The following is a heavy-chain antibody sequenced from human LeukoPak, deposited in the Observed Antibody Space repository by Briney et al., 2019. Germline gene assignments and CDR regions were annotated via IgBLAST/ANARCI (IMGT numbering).Heavy chain of an antibody. D-gene: IGHD3-10*01. CDR3: ARDLGSDTSGVRGMDV. CDR2: INPNSGGT. CDR1: GYTFTGHY. J-gene: IGHJ6*02. Sequence: ASVKVSCRASGYTFTGHYMHWVRQAPGQGLEWMGWINPNSGGTIYAQSFQGWVTMTRDTSISTAYMELSRLRSDDTAVYYCARDLGSDTSGVRGMDVWGQGTTVTVSS. V-gene: IGHV1-2*04.